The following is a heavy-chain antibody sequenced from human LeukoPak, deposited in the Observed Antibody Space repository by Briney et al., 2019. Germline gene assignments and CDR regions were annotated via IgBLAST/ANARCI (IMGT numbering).Heavy chain of an antibody. CDR2: IYYSGST. D-gene: IGHD4/OR15-4a*01. Sequence: PSETLSLTCTVSGGSISNSYWSWIRQPPGKGLEWIGYIYYSGSTNYNPSLKSRVTISVDTSKNQFSLKLSSVTAADTAVYYCARVARDHGGKGDWFDPWGQGTLVTVSS. V-gene: IGHV4-59*01. J-gene: IGHJ5*02. CDR3: ARVARDHGGKGDWFDP. CDR1: GGSISNSY.